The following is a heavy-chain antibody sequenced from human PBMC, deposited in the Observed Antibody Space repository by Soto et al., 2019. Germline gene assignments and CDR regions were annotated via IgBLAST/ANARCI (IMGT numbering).Heavy chain of an antibody. J-gene: IGHJ6*02. CDR2: ISYDGSNK. CDR3: ARDTPLPYGGNSYYYYGMDV. V-gene: IGHV3-30*03. CDR1: GFTFSSYG. Sequence: GGSLRLSCAASGFTFSSYGMHWVRQAPGKGLEWVAVISYDGSNKYYADSVKGRFTISRDNAKSSLYLQMDSLRAEDTAVYYCARDTPLPYGGNSYYYYGMDVWGQGTTVTVSS. D-gene: IGHD2-21*02.